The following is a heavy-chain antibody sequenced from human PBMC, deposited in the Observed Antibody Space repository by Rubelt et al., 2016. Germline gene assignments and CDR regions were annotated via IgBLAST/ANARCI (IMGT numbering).Heavy chain of an antibody. D-gene: IGHD3-22*01. V-gene: IGHV1-2*02. CDR2: INPNSGGT. CDR3: ARFAIGGHSSGYLFDY. Sequence: QVQLVQSGAEVKKPGASVKVSCKASGYTFTGYYMHWVRQAPGQGLEWMGWINPNSGGTNYAQKFPARLTMTRDPSISPAYMELSRLRSDDTAVYYCARFAIGGHSSGYLFDYWGQGTLVTVSS. J-gene: IGHJ4*02. CDR1: GYTFTGYY.